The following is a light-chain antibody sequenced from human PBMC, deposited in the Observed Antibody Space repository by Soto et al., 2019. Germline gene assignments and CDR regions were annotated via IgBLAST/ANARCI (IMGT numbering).Light chain of an antibody. CDR2: EVN. J-gene: IGLJ1*01. CDR3: CSFAGSGTGV. Sequence: QSVLTQPASASGSPGQSIAISCTGTSGDIGTYNLVSWYQQHPGKAPKLMISEVNKRPSGVSDRFSGSKSGDTASLTISGLRTEDEADYYCCSFAGSGTGVFGTGSKVTVL. CDR1: SGDIGTYNL. V-gene: IGLV2-23*02.